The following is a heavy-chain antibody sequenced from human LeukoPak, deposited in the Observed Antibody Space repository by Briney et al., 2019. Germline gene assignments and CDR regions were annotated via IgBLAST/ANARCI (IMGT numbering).Heavy chain of an antibody. J-gene: IGHJ5*02. CDR3: AREKWSYYYGSGRLNWFDP. CDR1: GFTFSSYS. CDR2: ISSSSSYI. V-gene: IGHV3-21*01. Sequence: GGSLRLSCAASGFTFSSYSMNWVRQAPGKGLEWVSSISSSSSYIYYADSVKGRFTISRDNAKNSLYLQMNSLRAEDTAVYYCAREKWSYYYGSGRLNWFDPWGQGTLVTVSS. D-gene: IGHD3-10*01.